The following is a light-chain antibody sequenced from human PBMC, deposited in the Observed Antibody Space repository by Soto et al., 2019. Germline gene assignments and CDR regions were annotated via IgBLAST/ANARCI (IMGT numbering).Light chain of an antibody. CDR2: GAS. CDR1: QSVSSSY. Sequence: EIVLTQSPGTLPLSPGERATLSCRASQSVSSSYLAWYQQKPGQAPRLLIYGASSRATGIPDRFSGSGSGTDFTLTSSRLEPEVFAVYYCQQYGSSQTFGQGTKVDIK. CDR3: QQYGSSQT. V-gene: IGKV3-20*01. J-gene: IGKJ1*01.